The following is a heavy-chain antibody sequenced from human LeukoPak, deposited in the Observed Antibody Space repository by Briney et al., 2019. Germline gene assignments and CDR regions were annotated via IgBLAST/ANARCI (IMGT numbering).Heavy chain of an antibody. D-gene: IGHD5-24*01. J-gene: IGHJ5*02. CDR2: ISSSSSYI. CDR1: GFTFSSYS. Sequence: GGSLRLSCAASGFTFSSYSMNWVRQAPGKGREWVSSISSSSSYIYYADSVKGRFTISRDNAKNSLYLQMNSLRAEDTAVYYCARGQMATIYNWFDPWGQGTLVTVSS. CDR3: ARGQMATIYNWFDP. V-gene: IGHV3-21*01.